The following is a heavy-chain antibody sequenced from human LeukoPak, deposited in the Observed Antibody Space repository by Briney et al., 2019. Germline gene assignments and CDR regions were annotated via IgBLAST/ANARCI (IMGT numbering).Heavy chain of an antibody. CDR3: ASLAAAGHDY. Sequence: PSETLSLTCSVSGGSISSSSYYWGWIRQPPGKGLEWIGNIYYSGSTNYNPSLKSRVTISVDTSKNQFSLKLSSVTAADTAVYYCASLAAAGHDYWGQGTLVTVSS. CDR2: IYYSGST. J-gene: IGHJ4*02. D-gene: IGHD6-13*01. V-gene: IGHV4-39*07. CDR1: GGSISSSSYY.